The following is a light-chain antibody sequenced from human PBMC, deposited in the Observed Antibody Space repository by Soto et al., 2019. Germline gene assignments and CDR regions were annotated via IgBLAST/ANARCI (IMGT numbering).Light chain of an antibody. CDR3: QQYRRTPYT. CDR2: GAS. J-gene: IGKJ2*01. Sequence: EIVLTQSPGTLSLSPGERATLSCRASQSVSSSYLAWYQHKPGQAPRLLIYGASSRATGIPDRFSGSGSGTDFTLTISRLEPEDFAVYYCQQYRRTPYTFGQGTKLEIK. CDR1: QSVSSSY. V-gene: IGKV3-20*01.